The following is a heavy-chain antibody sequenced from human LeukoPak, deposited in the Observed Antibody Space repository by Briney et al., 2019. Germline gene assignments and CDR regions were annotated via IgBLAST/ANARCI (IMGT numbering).Heavy chain of an antibody. CDR2: ISYDGSNK. Sequence: PGGSLRLSCAASGFTFSSYGMHWVRQAPGKGLEWVAVISYDGSNKYYADSVKGRFTISRDNSKNTLYLQMNSLRAEDTAVYYCAKVSGSYQYYFDYWGQGTLATVSS. CDR1: GFTFSSYG. D-gene: IGHD3-10*01. J-gene: IGHJ4*02. CDR3: AKVSGSYQYYFDY. V-gene: IGHV3-30*18.